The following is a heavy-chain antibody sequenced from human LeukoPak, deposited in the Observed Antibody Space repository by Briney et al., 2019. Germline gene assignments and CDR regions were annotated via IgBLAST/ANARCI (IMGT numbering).Heavy chain of an antibody. CDR2: IYYSGST. CDR1: GGSISSSSYY. V-gene: IGHV4-39*01. CDR3: ARRGGRGYCSSTSCYGEFDY. J-gene: IGHJ4*02. D-gene: IGHD2-2*01. Sequence: SETLSLTCTVSGGSISSSSYYWGWIRQPPGKGLGWIGSIYYSGSTYYNPSLKSRVTISVDTSKNQFSLKLSSVTAADTAVYYCARRGGRGYCSSTSCYGEFDYWGQGTLVTVSS.